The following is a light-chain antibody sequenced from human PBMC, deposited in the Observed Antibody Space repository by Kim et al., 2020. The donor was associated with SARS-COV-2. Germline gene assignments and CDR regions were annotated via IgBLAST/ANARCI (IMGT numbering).Light chain of an antibody. V-gene: IGKV1-39*01. CDR2: AAS. CDR3: QQSYSTPLT. J-gene: IGKJ4*01. CDR1: QSISIY. Sequence: SASVGDIVTITCRASQSISIYLNWYQQKPGKAPKLLIYAASSLQSGVPSRFSGSGSGTDFTLTISSLQPEDFATYYCQQSYSTPLTFGGGTKLEI.